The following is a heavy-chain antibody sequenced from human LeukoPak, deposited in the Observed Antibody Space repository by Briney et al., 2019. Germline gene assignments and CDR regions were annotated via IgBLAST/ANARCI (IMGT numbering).Heavy chain of an antibody. D-gene: IGHD2-21*01. CDR2: ISQDGREK. CDR3: VAGIAWQPDY. Sequence: GRTLSLSCAASAGFTFSDNWMNWARHAPRQGLDRVAIISQDGREKLYVDSVKGRFTISRDNAKSSLSLQINSLRAEDTAVYYCVAGIAWQPDYCGHGTLVTASS. V-gene: IGHV3-7*03. J-gene: IGHJ4*01. CDR1: AGFTFSDNW.